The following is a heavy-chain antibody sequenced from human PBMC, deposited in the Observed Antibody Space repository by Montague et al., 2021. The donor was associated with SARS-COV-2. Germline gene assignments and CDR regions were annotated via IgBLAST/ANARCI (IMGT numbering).Heavy chain of an antibody. J-gene: IGHJ4*02. Sequence: SVKVSCKASGYIFTGSYIHWVRQAPGHGLEWMGWINPKTGDTNYGQKFQGRVAMTGDTSMNTAYMELRNLRSDDTAVYFCARGALTSYNAYARPAFYWGQGTLVTVSS. V-gene: IGHV1-2*02. D-gene: IGHD2/OR15-2a*01. CDR2: INPKTGDT. CDR1: GYIFTGSY. CDR3: ARGALTSYNAYARPAFY.